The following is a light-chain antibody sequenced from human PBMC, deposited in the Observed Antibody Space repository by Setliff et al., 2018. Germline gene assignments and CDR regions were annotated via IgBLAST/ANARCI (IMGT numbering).Light chain of an antibody. CDR3: AAWDDSLNGPV. J-gene: IGLJ1*01. CDR1: SSNIGSNT. V-gene: IGLV1-44*01. CDR2: SNN. Sequence: QSALTQPPSASGTPGQRVTISCSGSSSNIGSNTVNWYQQLPGTAPKLLIYSNNQRPSGVPDRFSGSKSGTSASLAISGPQSEDEADYYCAAWDDSLNGPVFGTGTRSPS.